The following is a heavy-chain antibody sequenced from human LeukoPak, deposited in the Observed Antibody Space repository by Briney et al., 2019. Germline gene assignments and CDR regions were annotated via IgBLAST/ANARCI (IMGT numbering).Heavy chain of an antibody. D-gene: IGHD4-17*01. V-gene: IGHV4-39*02. CDR2: IYYSRST. CDR1: GGSISSSSYY. J-gene: IGHJ5*01. Sequence: SETLSLTCTVSGGSISSSSYYWVWIRQPPGKGLEWIGSIYYSRSTYYYRSLTSRVTISVGTSKNHFSLTLSSVTAADTAVFYCARVPLGHDYGDYAFWFAAWGQGTLVTVSS. CDR3: ARVPLGHDYGDYAFWFAA.